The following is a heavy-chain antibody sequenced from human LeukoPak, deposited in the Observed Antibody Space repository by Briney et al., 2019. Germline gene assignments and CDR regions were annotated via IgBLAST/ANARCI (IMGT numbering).Heavy chain of an antibody. Sequence: SVKVSCKASGGTFSSYAISWVRQAPGQGLEWMGGIIPIFGTANYAQKFQGRVKITTDESTSTAYMELSSLRSEDTAVYYCARGHNGYCSSTSCRNWFDPWGQGTLVTVSS. CDR3: ARGHNGYCSSTSCRNWFDP. V-gene: IGHV1-69*05. CDR1: GGTFSSYA. D-gene: IGHD2-2*03. J-gene: IGHJ5*02. CDR2: IIPIFGTA.